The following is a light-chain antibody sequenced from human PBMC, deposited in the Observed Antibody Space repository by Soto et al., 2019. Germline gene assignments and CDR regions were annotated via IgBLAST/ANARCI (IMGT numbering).Light chain of an antibody. Sequence: HSALTQPPSASGSPGQSVTISCTGTSNDVGGYNYVSWYQQHPGKAPKLIIYEVTKRPSGVPDRFSGSKSGNTASLTVSGLQAEDEADYYCSSFAGTNDVIFGGGTKVTVL. V-gene: IGLV2-8*01. CDR3: SSFAGTNDVI. CDR1: SNDVGGYNY. J-gene: IGLJ2*01. CDR2: EVT.